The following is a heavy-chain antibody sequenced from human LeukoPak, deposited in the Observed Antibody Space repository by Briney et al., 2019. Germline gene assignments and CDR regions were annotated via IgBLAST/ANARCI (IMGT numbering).Heavy chain of an antibody. Sequence: PGGSLRLSCVGSGFTFGSYAMRWVRQAPGKGLEWVSLISGSGGVTYYADSVKGRFTISRDNSKNTLYLQMNSLRAEDTATYYCAKEWDGSGTRLGWFDPWGQGTLVTVSS. CDR1: GFTFGSYA. V-gene: IGHV3-23*01. J-gene: IGHJ5*02. CDR2: ISGSGGVT. D-gene: IGHD3-10*01. CDR3: AKEWDGSGTRLGWFDP.